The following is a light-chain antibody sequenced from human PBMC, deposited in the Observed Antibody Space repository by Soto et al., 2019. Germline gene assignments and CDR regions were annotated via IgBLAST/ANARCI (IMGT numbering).Light chain of an antibody. CDR1: QHVLYNSNNKNY. CDR3: HQYSSSPLT. Sequence: DIVLTQSPDSLAVSLGERATINCKSSQHVLYNSNNKNYLAWYQQKPGQPPKLLIYWASSRESGVPDRFSGSGAGTDFTLTISSLQAEDVAVYYCHQYSSSPLTFGGGTKVEIK. CDR2: WAS. V-gene: IGKV4-1*01. J-gene: IGKJ4*01.